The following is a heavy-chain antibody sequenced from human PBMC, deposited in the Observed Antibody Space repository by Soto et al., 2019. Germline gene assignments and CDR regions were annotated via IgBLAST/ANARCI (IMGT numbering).Heavy chain of an antibody. J-gene: IGHJ6*02. CDR3: AXDGSSNAPGRGYYGMDV. Sequence: ASVKVSCKASGYTFTSCYMHWVRQAPGQVLEWMGIINPSGGSTSYAQKFQGRVTMTRDTSTSTVYMELSSLRSEDTAVYYCAXDGSSNAPGRGYYGMDVWGQGTTVTVSS. CDR2: INPSGGST. CDR1: GYTFTSCY. V-gene: IGHV1-46*01. D-gene: IGHD4-4*01.